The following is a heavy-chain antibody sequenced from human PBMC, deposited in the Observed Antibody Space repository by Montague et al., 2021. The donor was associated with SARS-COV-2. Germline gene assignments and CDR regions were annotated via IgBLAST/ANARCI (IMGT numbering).Heavy chain of an antibody. CDR3: ARGAGRGSGYGKYYYYYYGMGV. D-gene: IGHD5-12*01. Sequence: SETLSLTCTVSGGSISSSSYYWGWIRQPPGKGLEWIGYIYYSGSTNYNPSLKSRVTISVDTSKNQFSLKLSSVTAADTAVYYCARGAGRGSGYGKYYYYYYGMGVWGQGTTVTVSS. CDR1: GGSISSSSYY. V-gene: IGHV4-61*05. J-gene: IGHJ6*02. CDR2: IYYSGST.